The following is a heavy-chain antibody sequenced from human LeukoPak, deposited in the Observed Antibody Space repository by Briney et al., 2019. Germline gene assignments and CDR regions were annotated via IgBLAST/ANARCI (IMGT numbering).Heavy chain of an antibody. V-gene: IGHV1-46*01. CDR3: ARGLVWFGELFPFDY. CDR1: GYTFTSYY. Sequence: ASVKVSCKASGYTFTSYYMHWVRQAPGQGLEWMGIINPSGGSTSYAQKFQGRVTMTRDTSTSTVYMELSSLRSEDTAVYCCARGLVWFGELFPFDYWGQGTLVTVSP. D-gene: IGHD3-10*01. J-gene: IGHJ4*02. CDR2: INPSGGST.